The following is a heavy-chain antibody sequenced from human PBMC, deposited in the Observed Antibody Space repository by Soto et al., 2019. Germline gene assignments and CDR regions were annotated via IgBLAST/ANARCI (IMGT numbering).Heavy chain of an antibody. V-gene: IGHV4-59*08. CDR1: GGSISSYY. J-gene: IGHJ4*02. D-gene: IGHD1-1*01. CDR2: IYYSGST. Sequence: SETLSLTCTVSGGSISSYYWSWIRQPPAKGLEWIGYIYYSGSTNYNPSLKSRVTISVDTSKNQFSLKLSSVTAADTAVYYCGSSHLSGTSFDYWGQGTLVTVSS. CDR3: GSSHLSGTSFDY.